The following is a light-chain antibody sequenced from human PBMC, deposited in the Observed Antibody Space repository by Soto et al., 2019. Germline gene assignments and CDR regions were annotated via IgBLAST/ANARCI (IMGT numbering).Light chain of an antibody. J-gene: IGKJ1*01. V-gene: IGKV3-20*01. CDR2: GAS. CDR1: QSVRSDY. Sequence: IVLTQSPGTLSLSPGERATPSCRASQSVRSDYLAWYQQKPGQAPRLHIYGASTRATGIPDMFTGGGSGTDFTLTISTLEPEDFAVYYCQQYGSSPRTFGQGTKVDIK. CDR3: QQYGSSPRT.